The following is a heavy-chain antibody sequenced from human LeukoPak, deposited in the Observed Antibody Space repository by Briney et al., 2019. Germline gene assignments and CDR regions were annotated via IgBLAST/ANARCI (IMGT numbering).Heavy chain of an antibody. CDR2: IHYSGRT. CDR3: TRGTIRFCSDTDCLQGEF. V-gene: IGHV4-38-2*01. CDR1: GYSISRGYY. D-gene: IGHD2-15*01. J-gene: IGHJ4*02. Sequence: PSETLSLTCDVSGYSISRGYYWGWVRQSPGKGLEWIANIHYSGRTYYNPSLKSRVTISVDMSKNQISLKLTSVTAADTAVYHCTRGTIRFCSDTDCLQGEFWGQGALVTVSS.